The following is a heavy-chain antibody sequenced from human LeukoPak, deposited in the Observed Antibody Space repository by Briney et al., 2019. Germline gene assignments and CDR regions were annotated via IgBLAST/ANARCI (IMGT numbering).Heavy chain of an antibody. CDR1: GFTFSSYE. Sequence: PGGSKRLSCAASGFTFSSYEMNWLRQAPGKGLEWVANIKQDGSEQYYVDSVKGRFTISRDNAKNSLYLQMNSLRADDTAVYYCARHYSGYVYFDCWGQGTLVTVSS. CDR2: IKQDGSEQ. CDR3: ARHYSGYVYFDC. J-gene: IGHJ4*02. V-gene: IGHV3-7*01. D-gene: IGHD5-12*01.